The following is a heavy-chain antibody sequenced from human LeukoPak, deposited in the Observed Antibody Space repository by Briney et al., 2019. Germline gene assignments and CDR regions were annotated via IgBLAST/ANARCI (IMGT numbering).Heavy chain of an antibody. D-gene: IGHD6-13*01. V-gene: IGHV4-4*02. CDR2: IYHSGST. CDR1: GGAISSNNW. CDR3: GVAVAGTRWFDP. J-gene: IGHJ5*02. Sequence: SETLSLTCALSGGAISSNNWWGWVRQPPGKGLEWIGEIYHSGSTNYNPSLKSRVTISVDKSKNQFSLKLSSVTDADTAVYYCGVAVAGTRWFDPWGQGTLVTVSS.